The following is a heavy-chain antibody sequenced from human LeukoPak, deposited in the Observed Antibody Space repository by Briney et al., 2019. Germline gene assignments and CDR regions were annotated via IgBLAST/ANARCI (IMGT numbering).Heavy chain of an antibody. D-gene: IGHD5-12*01. J-gene: IGHJ4*02. CDR2: IKSKTDGGTT. V-gene: IGHV3-15*01. CDR3: TTSLRDIVATNGDY. CDR1: GFTFSNAW. Sequence: GGSLRLSCAASGFTFSNAWMSWVRQAPGKGLEWVGRIKSKTDGGTTDYAAPVKGRFTISRDDSKNTLYLQMNSLKTEDTAVYYCTTSLRDIVATNGDYWGQGTLVTVSS.